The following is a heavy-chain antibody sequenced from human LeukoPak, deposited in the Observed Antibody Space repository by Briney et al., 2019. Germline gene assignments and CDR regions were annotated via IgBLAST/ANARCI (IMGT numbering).Heavy chain of an antibody. CDR2: IDHSGKT. CDR1: GAPLNKFD. D-gene: IGHD3-10*01. Sequence: SETLSLTCAVYGAPLNKFDWNWLRQAPGKGLEWIGEIDHSGKTNYSPSLRSRLVISLDMSKSQFSLNLTSVTPADTAFYYCVRFRPAIILRGALVRGVSPYGMDVWGQGTAVAVSS. J-gene: IGHJ6*02. CDR3: VRFRPAIILRGALVRGVSPYGMDV. V-gene: IGHV4-34*01.